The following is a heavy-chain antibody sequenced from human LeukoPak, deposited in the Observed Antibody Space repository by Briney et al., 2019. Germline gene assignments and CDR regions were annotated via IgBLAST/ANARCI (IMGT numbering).Heavy chain of an antibody. CDR3: AKSWNYYDSSGDDALDI. Sequence: GGSLRLSCAASGFTFSSYGMNWVRQAPGKGLEWVSGISGSGISTYYADSVKGRFTISRDNSKDTLYLQMNSLRVEDTAVYYCAKSWNYYDSSGDDALDIWGQGTMVTVSS. J-gene: IGHJ3*02. D-gene: IGHD3-22*01. CDR2: ISGSGIST. V-gene: IGHV3-23*01. CDR1: GFTFSSYG.